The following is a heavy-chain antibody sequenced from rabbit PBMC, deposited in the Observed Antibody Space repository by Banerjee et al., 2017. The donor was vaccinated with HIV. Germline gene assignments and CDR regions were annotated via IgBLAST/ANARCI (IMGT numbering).Heavy chain of an antibody. V-gene: IGHV1S45*01. Sequence: QEQLEESGGDLVKPGASLTLTCKASGFTLSNYWICWVRQAPGKGLEWIACIYTGDGNTHYASWAKGRFTISKTSSTVDLKMTSLTVADTATYFCARDLAGVIGWNFGLWGPGTLVTVS. D-gene: IGHD4-1*01. CDR2: IYTGDGNT. J-gene: IGHJ4*01. CDR3: ARDLAGVIGWNFGL. CDR1: GFTLSNYW.